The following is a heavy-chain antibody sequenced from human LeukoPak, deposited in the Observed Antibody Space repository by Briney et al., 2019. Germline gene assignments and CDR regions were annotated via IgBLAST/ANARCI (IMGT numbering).Heavy chain of an antibody. D-gene: IGHD4-17*01. Sequence: SETLSLTCTVSGGSISSGDYYWSWIRQPPGTGLEWIGYIYYSGSTYYNPSLKSRVTISVDTSKNQFSLKLSSVTAADTAVYYCARSYGDYVPPPFDYWGQGTLVTVSS. CDR1: GGSISSGDYY. J-gene: IGHJ4*02. V-gene: IGHV4-30-4*01. CDR2: IYYSGST. CDR3: ARSYGDYVPPPFDY.